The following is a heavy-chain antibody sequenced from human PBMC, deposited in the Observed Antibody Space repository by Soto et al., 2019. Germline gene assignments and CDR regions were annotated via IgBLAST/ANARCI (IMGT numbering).Heavy chain of an antibody. D-gene: IGHD3-16*01. CDR3: ARERRLGPRGSYYYGMDV. V-gene: IGHV1-69*06. CDR1: GGTFSSYA. J-gene: IGHJ6*02. CDR2: IIPIFGTA. Sequence: VSFKASGGTFSSYAISWVRQAPGQGLEWMGGIIPIFGTANYAQKFQGRVTITADKSTSTAYMELSSLRSEDTAVYYCARERRLGPRGSYYYGMDVWGQGTTVTVSS.